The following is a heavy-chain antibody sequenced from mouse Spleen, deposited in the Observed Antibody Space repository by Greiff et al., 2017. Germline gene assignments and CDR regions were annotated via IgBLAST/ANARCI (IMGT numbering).Heavy chain of an antibody. CDR1: GYSFTDYK. CDR2: INPNYGTT. J-gene: IGHJ4*01. V-gene: IGHV1-39*01. D-gene: IGHD3-3*01. Sequence: VQLQQSGPELVKPGASVKLSCKASGYSFTDYKMNWVQQSNGKSLEWIGVINPNYGTTIYNQKFKGKATLTVDQSSSTAYMQLNSLTSEDSAVYYCAKGDKGAMDYWGQGTSVTGSS. CDR3: AKGDKGAMDY.